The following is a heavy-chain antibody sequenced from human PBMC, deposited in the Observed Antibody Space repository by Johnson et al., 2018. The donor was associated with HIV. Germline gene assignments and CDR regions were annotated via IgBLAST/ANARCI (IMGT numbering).Heavy chain of an antibody. CDR3: AKNYGYRYIGDAFDI. J-gene: IGHJ3*02. CDR1: GFTFDDYG. CDR2: ISGSGDST. D-gene: IGHD3-16*02. Sequence: VQLVESGGGVVRPGGSLRLSCAASGFTFDDYGMTWVRQAPGKGLEWVSGISGSGDSTYYADSVKGRFTISRDNSKNTLYLQMNSLKAEDTAVYYCAKNYGYRYIGDAFDIWGQGTMVTVSS. V-gene: IGHV3-23*04.